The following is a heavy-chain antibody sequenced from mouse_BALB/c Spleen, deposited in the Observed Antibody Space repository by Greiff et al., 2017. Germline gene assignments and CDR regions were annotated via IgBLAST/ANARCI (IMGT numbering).Heavy chain of an antibody. CDR1: GFTFSIFG. D-gene: IGHD6-5*01. J-gene: IGHJ2*01. CDR3: ARMHVDY. CDR2: ISSGSSTI. Sequence: EVKVVESGGGLVQPGGSRKLSCAASGFTFSIFGMHWVRQAPEKGLEWVAYISSGSSTIYYADTVKGRFTIFRDNPKNTLFLQMTSLRSEDTAMYYCARMHVDYWGQGTTLTVSS. V-gene: IGHV5-17*02.